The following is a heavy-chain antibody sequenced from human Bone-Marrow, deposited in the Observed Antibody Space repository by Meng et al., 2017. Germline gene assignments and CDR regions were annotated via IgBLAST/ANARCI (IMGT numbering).Heavy chain of an antibody. D-gene: IGHD3-22*01. J-gene: IGHJ4*02. Sequence: GESLKISCVASGLSFTDAWMSWIRQAPGKGLEWVSYISSSGSTIYYADSVKGRFTISRDNAKNSLYLQMNSLRAEDTAVYYCARVDSKFDYWGQGTLVTVSS. CDR2: ISSSGSTI. CDR1: GLSFTDAW. V-gene: IGHV3-11*04. CDR3: ARVDSKFDY.